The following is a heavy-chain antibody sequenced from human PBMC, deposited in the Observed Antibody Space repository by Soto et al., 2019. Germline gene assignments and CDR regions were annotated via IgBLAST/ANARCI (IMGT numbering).Heavy chain of an antibody. D-gene: IGHD2-8*02. J-gene: IGHJ3*02. CDR1: GFTFDDYA. CDR3: AKSELSGGASGAFDT. V-gene: IGHV3-9*01. CDR2: ISWNSGSI. Sequence: SLRLSCGASGFTFDDYAMHLVRQAPGKGLEWVSGISWNSGSIGYADSVKGRFTISRDNAKNSLYLQMNSLRAEDTALYYCAKSELSGGASGAFDTWGQGTMVTVSS.